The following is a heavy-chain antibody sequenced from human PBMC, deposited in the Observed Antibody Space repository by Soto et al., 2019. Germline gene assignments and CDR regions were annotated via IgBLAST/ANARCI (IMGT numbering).Heavy chain of an antibody. J-gene: IGHJ4*02. CDR1: GGSISSGDYY. CDR3: ARDLEWLRFSL. D-gene: IGHD5-12*01. CDR2: IYYSGST. V-gene: IGHV4-30-4*01. Sequence: SETLSLTCTVSGGSISSGDYYWSWIRQPPGKRLEWIGYIYYSGSTYYNPSLKSRVTISVDTSKNQFSLKLSSVTAADTAVYYCARDLEWLRFSLWGQGTLVTVSS.